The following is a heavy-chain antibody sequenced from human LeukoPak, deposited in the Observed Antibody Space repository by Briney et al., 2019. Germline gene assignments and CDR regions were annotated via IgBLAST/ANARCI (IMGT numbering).Heavy chain of an antibody. CDR3: ARAVSGRFDY. CDR1: GGSMSPHY. CDR2: IYYSGST. Sequence: SETLSLTCTVSGGSMSPHYWGWIRQPPGKGLEWTGYIYYSGSTNYNPSLKSRVTISVDTSKNQFSLKLSSVTAADTAIYYCARAVSGRFDYWGQGTLVTVSS. J-gene: IGHJ4*02. V-gene: IGHV4-59*08. D-gene: IGHD6-19*01.